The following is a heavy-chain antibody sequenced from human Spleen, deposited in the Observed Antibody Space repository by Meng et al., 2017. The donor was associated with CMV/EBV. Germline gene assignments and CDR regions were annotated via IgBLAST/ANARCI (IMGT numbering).Heavy chain of an antibody. J-gene: IGHJ6*01. Sequence: ASVKVSCKASGYTFTGYYIHWVRQAPGQGLEWMGWINPKSGGTNYAQKFQGRVTMTRDTSISTAYMELSRLRSDDTAVYYCARRVYSSSSSGGMDVWGQGTTVTVSS. CDR2: INPKSGGT. V-gene: IGHV1-2*02. CDR1: GYTFTGYY. CDR3: ARRVYSSSSSGGMDV. D-gene: IGHD6-6*01.